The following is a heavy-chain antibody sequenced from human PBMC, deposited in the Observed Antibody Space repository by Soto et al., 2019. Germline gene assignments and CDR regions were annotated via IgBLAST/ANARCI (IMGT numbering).Heavy chain of an antibody. CDR2: INAGNGNT. CDR1: GYTFTSYA. CDR3: ARDPHYYGSGPDY. J-gene: IGHJ4*02. V-gene: IGHV1-3*01. Sequence: ASVKVSCKASGYTFTSYAMHWVRQAPGQRLEWMGWINAGNGNTKYSQKFQGRVTITRDTSASTAYMELSSLRSEDTAVYYCARDPHYYGSGPDYWGQGTLVTVSS. D-gene: IGHD3-10*01.